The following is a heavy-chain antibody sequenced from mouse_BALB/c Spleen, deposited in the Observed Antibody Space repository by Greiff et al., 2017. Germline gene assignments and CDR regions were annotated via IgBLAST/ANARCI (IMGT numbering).Heavy chain of an antibody. D-gene: IGHD1-1*01. CDR3: ARFTTVVATRYFDV. CDR1: GFTFSSYA. CDR2: ISSGGST. J-gene: IGHJ1*01. Sequence: EVKLMESGGGLVKPGGSLKLSCAASGFTFSSYAMSWVRQTPEKRLEWVASISSGGSTYYPDSVKGRFTISRDNARNILYLQMSSLRSEDTAMYYCARFTTVVATRYFDVWGAGTTVTVSS. V-gene: IGHV5-6-5*01.